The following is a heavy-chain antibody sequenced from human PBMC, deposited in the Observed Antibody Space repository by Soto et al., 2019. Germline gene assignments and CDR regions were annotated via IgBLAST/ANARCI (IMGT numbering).Heavy chain of an antibody. CDR1: GFTFISYT. CDR2: IGSGSNYI. J-gene: IGHJ4*02. V-gene: IGHV3-21*01. Sequence: PGGSLRLSCAASGFTFISYTMNWVRQAPGKGLEWVSTIGSGSNYIYYADSVKGRFTISRDNAKKSLYLQMNSLRAEDTAMYYCARDYRQFDHWGQGTPVTVSS. CDR3: ARDYRQFDH. D-gene: IGHD4-4*01.